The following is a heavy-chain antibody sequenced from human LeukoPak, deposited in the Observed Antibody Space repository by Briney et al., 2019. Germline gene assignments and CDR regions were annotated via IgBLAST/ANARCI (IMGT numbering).Heavy chain of an antibody. CDR3: TRGYNWFDP. V-gene: IGHV3-33*01. Sequence: PGGSLRLSCAASRFTFSVYGMHWVRQAPGKGLEWVAVIWHDGSNEYYADSVKGRFTISRDNSNNTLSLQMNSLRAEDTAVYYCTRGYNWFDPWGQGTLVTVSS. CDR2: IWHDGSNE. J-gene: IGHJ5*02. CDR1: RFTFSVYG.